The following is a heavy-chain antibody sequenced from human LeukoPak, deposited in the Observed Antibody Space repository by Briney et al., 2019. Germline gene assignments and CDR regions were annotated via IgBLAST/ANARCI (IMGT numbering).Heavy chain of an antibody. CDR2: IKQDGSEE. CDR3: ARVPYSSSWYFDY. J-gene: IGHJ4*02. Sequence: GGSLRLSCAASGFTFSSYWMSWVRQAPGKGLEWVANIKQDGSEEYYVDSVKGRFTISRDNAKNSLYLQMNSLRAEDTAVYYCARVPYSSSWYFDYWGQGTLVTVSS. D-gene: IGHD6-13*01. CDR1: GFTFSSYW. V-gene: IGHV3-7*01.